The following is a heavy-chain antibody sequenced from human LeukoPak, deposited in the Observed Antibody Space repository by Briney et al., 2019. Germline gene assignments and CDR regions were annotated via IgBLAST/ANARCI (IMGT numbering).Heavy chain of an antibody. V-gene: IGHV1-8*03. D-gene: IGHD3-3*01. CDR3: ARGSPHYDFWSGDRASRIFPTDY. CDR1: GYTFTSYD. Sequence: ASVKVSCKASGYTFTSYDINWVRQATGQGLEWMGWMNPNSGNTGYAQKFQGRVTITRNTSISTAYMELSSLRSEDTAVYYCARGSPHYDFWSGDRASRIFPTDYWGQGTLVTVSS. J-gene: IGHJ4*02. CDR2: MNPNSGNT.